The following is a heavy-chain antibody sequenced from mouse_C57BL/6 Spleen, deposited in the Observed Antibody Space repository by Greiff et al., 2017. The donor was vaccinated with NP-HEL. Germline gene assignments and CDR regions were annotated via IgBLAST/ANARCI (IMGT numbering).Heavy chain of an antibody. CDR1: GYTFTDYY. Sequence: DVQLQQSGPELVKPGASVKISCKASGYTFTDYYMNWVKQSHGKSLEWIGDINPNNGGTSYNQKFKGKATLTVDKSSSTAYMELRSLTSEDSAVYYCASIYYYARDYGGQGTSVTVSS. V-gene: IGHV1-26*01. CDR2: INPNNGGT. J-gene: IGHJ4*01. CDR3: ASIYYYARDY.